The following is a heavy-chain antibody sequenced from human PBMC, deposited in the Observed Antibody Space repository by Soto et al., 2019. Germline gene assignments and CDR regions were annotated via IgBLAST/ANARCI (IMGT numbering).Heavy chain of an antibody. CDR2: IWYDGSNK. V-gene: IGHV3-33*01. CDR1: GFTFSSYG. CDR3: ARDYSGGSSAPDY. D-gene: IGHD2-15*01. Sequence: GGSLRLSCAASGFTFSSYGMHWVRQAPGKGLEWVAVIWYDGSNKYYADSVKGRFTISRDNSKNTLYLQMNSLRADDTAVYYCARDYSGGSSAPDYWGQGTLVTVSS. J-gene: IGHJ4*02.